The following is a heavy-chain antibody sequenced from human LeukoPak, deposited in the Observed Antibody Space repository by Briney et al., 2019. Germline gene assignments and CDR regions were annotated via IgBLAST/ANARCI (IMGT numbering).Heavy chain of an antibody. J-gene: IGHJ5*02. V-gene: IGHV3-30*03. D-gene: IGHD3-10*01. CDR2: ISNDGTYK. CDR1: GFTFSSYG. Sequence: GGSLRLSCAASGFTFSSYGMHWVRQAPGKGLEYVAVISNDGTYKYYGDSVKGRFTISRDNSKNTLYLQMDSLRVEDTAVYSCTRKSGGSQRKMDDWFDPWSQGTLVIVSS. CDR3: TRKSGGSQRKMDDWFDP.